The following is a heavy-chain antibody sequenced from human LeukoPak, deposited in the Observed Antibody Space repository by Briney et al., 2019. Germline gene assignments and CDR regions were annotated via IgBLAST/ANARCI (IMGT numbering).Heavy chain of an antibody. CDR2: INSDGSST. CDR3: ARSAGGNYFDY. CDR1: GFTFSSYW. V-gene: IGHV3-74*01. Sequence: GGSLRLSCAASGFTFSSYWMHWVRQTPGKGLVWVSRINSDGSSTSYADSVKGRLTISRDNAKNTLYLQMNSLRAEDTAVYYCARSAGGNYFDYWDQGTLVTVSS. J-gene: IGHJ4*02. D-gene: IGHD2-8*02.